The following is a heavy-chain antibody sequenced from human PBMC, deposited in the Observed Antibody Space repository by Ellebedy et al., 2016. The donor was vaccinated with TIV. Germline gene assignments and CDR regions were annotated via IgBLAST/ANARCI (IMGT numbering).Heavy chain of an antibody. J-gene: IGHJ4*02. D-gene: IGHD6-19*01. CDR3: ASGYSGGWYGIDQ. CDR2: IPGTSDAI. Sequence: GESLKISCAASGFTFSSYSMDWVRQAPGKGLEWISYIPGTSDAIYYADSVKGRFTISRDNAKNSLYLQMNSLRDEDTAVYYCASGYSGGWYGIDQWGQGTLVTVSS. CDR1: GFTFSSYS. V-gene: IGHV3-48*02.